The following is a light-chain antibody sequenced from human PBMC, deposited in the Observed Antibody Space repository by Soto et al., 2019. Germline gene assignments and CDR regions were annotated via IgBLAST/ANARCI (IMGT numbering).Light chain of an antibody. Sequence: LTQSPATVSVSPGEGATLSCRASQNIGTNLAWYQQKSGQAPRLLIYGASNRATGVPAKFSGGGSGTDFTLTISRLEPEDFAVYYCQQYGRSPPWTFGQGTKVDI. J-gene: IGKJ1*01. V-gene: IGKV3-20*01. CDR2: GAS. CDR3: QQYGRSPPWT. CDR1: QNIGTN.